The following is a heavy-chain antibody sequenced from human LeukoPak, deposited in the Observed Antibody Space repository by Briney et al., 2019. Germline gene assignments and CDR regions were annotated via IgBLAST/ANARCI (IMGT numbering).Heavy chain of an antibody. D-gene: IGHD2-15*01. CDR1: GGSISSYY. V-gene: IGHV4-59*08. Sequence: SETLSLTCTVSGGSISSYYWSWTRQPPGKGLEWIGYIYYSGSTNYNPSLKSRVTISVDTSKNQFSLKLSSVTAADTAVYYCARHTLVAASSFDYWGRGTLVTVSS. J-gene: IGHJ4*02. CDR2: IYYSGST. CDR3: ARHTLVAASSFDY.